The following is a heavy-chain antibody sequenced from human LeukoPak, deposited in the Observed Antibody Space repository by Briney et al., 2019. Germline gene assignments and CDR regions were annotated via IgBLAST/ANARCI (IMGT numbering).Heavy chain of an antibody. Sequence: ASVKVSCKASGYTFTRFYMHWVRQAPGQGLEWVGVINPSGGSTSYAQKFQGRVTMTRDTSTSTVYMELSSLRSEDTAMYYCVPRGASDSSFGMDVWGQGTTVTVSS. J-gene: IGHJ6*02. CDR2: INPSGGST. CDR1: GYTFTRFY. D-gene: IGHD6-6*01. CDR3: VPRGASDSSFGMDV. V-gene: IGHV1-46*01.